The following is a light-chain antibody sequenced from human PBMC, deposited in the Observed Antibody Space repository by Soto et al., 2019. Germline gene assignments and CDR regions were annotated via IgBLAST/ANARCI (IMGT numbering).Light chain of an antibody. Sequence: QSALTQPASVSGSPGQWITISCTRTSSDIGYYNYVSWYQQDPGKAPKLIIYEVSNRPSGVSNRFSGSKSGNTASLTISGLQAEDEADYYCTSYTRSSTLVVFGGGTQLTVL. CDR2: EVS. V-gene: IGLV2-14*01. J-gene: IGLJ7*01. CDR1: SSDIGYYNY. CDR3: TSYTRSSTLVV.